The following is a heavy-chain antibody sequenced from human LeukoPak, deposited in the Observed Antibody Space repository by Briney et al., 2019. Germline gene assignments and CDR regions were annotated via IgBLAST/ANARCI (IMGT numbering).Heavy chain of an antibody. Sequence: SETLSLTCAVYGGSFSGYYWSWIRQPPGKGLEWIGEINHSGSTNYNPSLKSRVTISVDTSKNQFSLKLSSVTAADTAVYYCAREGVLLWFGEPFPNWFDPWGQGTLVTVSS. J-gene: IGHJ5*02. D-gene: IGHD3-10*01. V-gene: IGHV4-34*01. CDR3: AREGVLLWFGEPFPNWFDP. CDR1: GGSFSGYY. CDR2: INHSGST.